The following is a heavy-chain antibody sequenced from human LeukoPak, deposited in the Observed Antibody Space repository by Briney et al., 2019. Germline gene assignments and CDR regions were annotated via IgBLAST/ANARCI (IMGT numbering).Heavy chain of an antibody. Sequence: GGSLRLSCAASGFTVSNKFMTWVRQAPGKGLEWVSVIYSGGTTYYADSVKGRFTISRDNAKNSLYLQMNSLRAEDTAVYYCARVGRQQLAKSFDYWGQGTLVTVSS. J-gene: IGHJ4*02. CDR2: IYSGGTT. CDR3: ARVGRQQLAKSFDY. V-gene: IGHV3-66*01. D-gene: IGHD6-13*01. CDR1: GFTVSNKF.